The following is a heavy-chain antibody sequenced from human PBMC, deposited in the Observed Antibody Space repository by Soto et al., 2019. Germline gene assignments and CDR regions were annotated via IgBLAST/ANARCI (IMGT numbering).Heavy chain of an antibody. CDR2: ISYDGSNK. CDR1: GFTFSSYA. Sequence: PGGSLRLSCAASGFTFSSYAMHWVRQAPGKGLEWVAVISYDGSNKYYADSVKGRFTISRDNSKNTLYLQMNSLRAEDTAVYYCARCYCISTSCYLYYYYYGMDVWGQGTTVTVSS. J-gene: IGHJ6*02. D-gene: IGHD2-2*01. V-gene: IGHV3-30-3*01. CDR3: ARCYCISTSCYLYYYYYGMDV.